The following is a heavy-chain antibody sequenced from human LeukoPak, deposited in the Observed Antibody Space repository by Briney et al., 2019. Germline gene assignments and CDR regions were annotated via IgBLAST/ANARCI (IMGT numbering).Heavy chain of an antibody. CDR3: ARVGDSSGYYSDYFDY. CDR1: GGSFSGYF. V-gene: IGHV4-34*01. CDR2: INYSGST. J-gene: IGHJ4*02. Sequence: SETLSLTCAVYGGSFSGYFWSWIRQPPGKGLEWIGEINYSGSTNYNPSLKSRVTISVDTSKNQFSLKLSSVTAADTAVYYCARVGDSSGYYSDYFDYWGQGTLVTVSS. D-gene: IGHD3-22*01.